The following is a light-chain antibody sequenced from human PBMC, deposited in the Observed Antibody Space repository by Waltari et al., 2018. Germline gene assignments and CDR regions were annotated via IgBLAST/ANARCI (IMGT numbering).Light chain of an antibody. J-gene: IGLJ2*01. CDR3: QSTESSGTYVV. CDR1: ALPKQY. Sequence: SYELTQPPSVSVPPGQTATTTLSGVALPKQYAFLNRKKPGQAPAWVIYKENNRPTGIAERLTVSSSGTTVTLTNSGVQAGDEADYYCQSTESSGTYVVFGGGTKLTVL. V-gene: IGLV3-25*03. CDR2: KEN.